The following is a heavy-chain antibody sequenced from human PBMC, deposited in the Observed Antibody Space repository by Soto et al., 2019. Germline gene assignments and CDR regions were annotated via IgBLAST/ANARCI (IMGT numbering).Heavy chain of an antibody. J-gene: IGHJ6*02. CDR3: ARGLWGFYYYYGMDV. Sequence: TSETLSLTCTVSGGSVSSDSYYWSWIRQPPGKGLEWIGYIYYSGSTNYNPSLKSRVTISVDTSKNQFSLKLSSVTAADTAVYYCARGLWGFYYYYGMDVWGQGTTVTVSS. V-gene: IGHV4-61*01. CDR1: GGSVSSDSYY. D-gene: IGHD3-16*01. CDR2: IYYSGST.